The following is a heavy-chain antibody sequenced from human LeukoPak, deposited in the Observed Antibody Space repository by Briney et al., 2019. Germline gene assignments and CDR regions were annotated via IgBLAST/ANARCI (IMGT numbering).Heavy chain of an antibody. Sequence: GGSLRLSCAASGFTFSDHYMDWVRQAPGKGLEWVGRTRNKANSYTTEYAASVKGRFTISRDDSKNSLYLRMNSLKTEDTAVYYCARASSSWPYYYYGMDVWGQGTTVTVSS. CDR2: TRNKANSYTT. CDR3: ARASSSWPYYYYGMDV. CDR1: GFTFSDHY. J-gene: IGHJ6*02. D-gene: IGHD6-13*01. V-gene: IGHV3-72*01.